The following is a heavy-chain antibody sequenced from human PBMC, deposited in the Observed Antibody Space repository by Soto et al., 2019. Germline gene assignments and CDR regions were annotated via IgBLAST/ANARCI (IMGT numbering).Heavy chain of an antibody. D-gene: IGHD2-8*01. CDR3: CAQMDPDY. Sequence: QVQLVESGGGVVQPGRSLRLSCAASGFTFSNYIIHWVRQAPGKGLEWVAVISYDGSDKYYADSVKGRFTISRDNSKNTLYLQMDSLRAEDTAVYYCCAQMDPDYWGQGTLVTVSS. J-gene: IGHJ4*02. CDR2: ISYDGSDK. V-gene: IGHV3-30-3*01. CDR1: GFTFSNYI.